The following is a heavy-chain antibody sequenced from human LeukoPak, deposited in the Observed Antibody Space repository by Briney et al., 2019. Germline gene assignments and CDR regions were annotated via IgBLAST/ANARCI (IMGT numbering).Heavy chain of an antibody. CDR3: ARGGRKYYGSGSDTANGFDP. V-gene: IGHV4-59*01. CDR1: GGSISSYY. D-gene: IGHD3-10*01. J-gene: IGHJ5*02. Sequence: SETLSLTCTVSGGSISSYYWSWIRQPPGKGLEWIGYIYYSGSTNYNPSLKSRVTISVDTSKNQFSLKLSSVTAADTAVYYCARGGRKYYGSGSDTANGFDPWGQGTLVTVSS. CDR2: IYYSGST.